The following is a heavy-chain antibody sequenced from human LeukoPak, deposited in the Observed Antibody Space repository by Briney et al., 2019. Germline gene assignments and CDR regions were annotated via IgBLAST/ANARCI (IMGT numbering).Heavy chain of an antibody. V-gene: IGHV3-48*03. J-gene: IGHJ5*02. CDR1: GFTFSSYE. D-gene: IGHD3-10*01. Sequence: QPGGSLRLSCAASGFTFSSYEMNWVRQAPGKGLEWVSYISSSGSTTYYADSVKGRFTISRDNSKNTLYLQMNSLRAEDTAVYYCAKGRLWFGESLQDNWFDPWGQGTLVTVSS. CDR2: ISSSGSTT. CDR3: AKGRLWFGESLQDNWFDP.